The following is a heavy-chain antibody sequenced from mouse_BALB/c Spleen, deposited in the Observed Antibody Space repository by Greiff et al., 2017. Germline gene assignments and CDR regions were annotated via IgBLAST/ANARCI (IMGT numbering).Heavy chain of an antibody. J-gene: IGHJ3*01. CDR1: GFSFTGYG. Sequence: QVQLKESGPGLVAPSQSLSITCTVSGFSFTGYGVNWVRQPPGKGLEWLGMIWGDGSTDYNSALNSRLSINKDNSKSQVFFKMNSLQTDDTARYYCARDQDDYPFCAYWGEGTLVTVSA. CDR3: ARDQDDYPFCAY. CDR2: IWGDGST. V-gene: IGHV2-6-7*01. D-gene: IGHD2-4*01.